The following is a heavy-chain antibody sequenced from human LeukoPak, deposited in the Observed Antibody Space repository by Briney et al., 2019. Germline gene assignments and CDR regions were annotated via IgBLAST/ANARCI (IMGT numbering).Heavy chain of an antibody. V-gene: IGHV4-34*01. CDR2: INHSGST. Sequence: SETLSLTCAVYGGSFSGYYWSWIRQPPGKGLEWIGEINHSGSTNYNPSLKSRVTISVDTSKNQFSLNLSSVTAADTAVYYCARHPRIVYFDYWGQGTLVTVSS. CDR3: ARHPRIVYFDY. D-gene: IGHD2/OR15-2a*01. J-gene: IGHJ4*02. CDR1: GGSFSGYY.